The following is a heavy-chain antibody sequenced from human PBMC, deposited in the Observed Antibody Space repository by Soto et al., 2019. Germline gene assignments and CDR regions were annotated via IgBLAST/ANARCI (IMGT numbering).Heavy chain of an antibody. Sequence: EVQLVESGGGLVKPGGSLRLSCAASGFTFSSHTMNWVRQAPGKGLEWVSSISSSSTYIYYADSVKGRFTISRDNANNSMYLQMNSLRAEDTAVYYCARVFGYCSGGAFSSLDYWGQGTLVTVSS. V-gene: IGHV3-21*01. CDR3: ARVFGYCSGGAFSSLDY. D-gene: IGHD2-15*01. CDR2: ISSSSTYI. CDR1: GFTFSSHT. J-gene: IGHJ4*02.